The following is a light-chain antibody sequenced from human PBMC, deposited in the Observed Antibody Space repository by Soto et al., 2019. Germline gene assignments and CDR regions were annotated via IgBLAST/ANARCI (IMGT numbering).Light chain of an antibody. CDR3: QSYDSGVV. CDR1: SSNIGAGYD. Sequence: QPVLTQPPSVSGAPGQRVTISCTGSSSNIGAGYDVHWYQQLPGTAPKLLIYGNSNRPSGVPDRFSGSKSGTSASLAITGLQAEDEADYYCQSYDSGVVFGGGTKLTVL. J-gene: IGLJ2*01. CDR2: GNS. V-gene: IGLV1-40*01.